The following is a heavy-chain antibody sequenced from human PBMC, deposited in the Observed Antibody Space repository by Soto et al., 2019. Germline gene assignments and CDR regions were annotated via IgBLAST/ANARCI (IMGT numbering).Heavy chain of an antibody. CDR3: ARLHITTFGVKYYDF. D-gene: IGHD3-3*01. Sequence: SETLSLTCTVSGGSITSSINYWGWIRQPPGKELEWIGSIYYSGTTSYNPSLNSRVTISADTSKNQFSLKLRSVTAADTAVYYCARLHITTFGVKYYDFWGQGTQVTVSS. V-gene: IGHV4-39*01. CDR1: GGSITSSINY. J-gene: IGHJ4*02. CDR2: IYYSGTT.